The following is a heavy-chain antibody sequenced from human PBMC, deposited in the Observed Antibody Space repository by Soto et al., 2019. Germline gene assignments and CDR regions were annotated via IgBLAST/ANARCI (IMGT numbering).Heavy chain of an antibody. CDR3: ARGSGDTVDSTGFEED. CDR2: INHSGGT. Sequence: PEKLRVAKAWYGGYFRFLHCNRIRQASGKGMEWIGEINHSGGTRSHPSLKTRVTISVDTSKSQFSLTLASVTAADRAVYYCARGSGDTVDSTGFEEDWGQGPPVTVS. J-gene: IGHJ4*02. D-gene: IGHD3-22*01. V-gene: IGHV4-34*01. CDR1: GGYFRFLH.